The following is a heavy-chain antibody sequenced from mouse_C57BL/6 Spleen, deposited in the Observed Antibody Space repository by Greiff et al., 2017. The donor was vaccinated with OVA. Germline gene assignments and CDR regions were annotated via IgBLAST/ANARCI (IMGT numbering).Heavy chain of an antibody. D-gene: IGHD1-1*01. Sequence: QVQLQQPGAELVMPGASVKLSCKASGYTFTSYWMHWVKQRPGQGLEWIGEIDPSDSYTNYNQKFKGKSTLTVDKSSSTAYMQLSSLTSEDSAVYYWARHGRSYVNWYYDVWGTGTTVTVSS. J-gene: IGHJ1*03. V-gene: IGHV1-69*01. CDR2: IDPSDSYT. CDR1: GYTFTSYW. CDR3: ARHGRSYVNWYYDV.